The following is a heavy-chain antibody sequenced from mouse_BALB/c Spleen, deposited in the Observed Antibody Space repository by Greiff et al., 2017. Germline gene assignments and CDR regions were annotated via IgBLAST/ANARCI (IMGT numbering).Heavy chain of an antibody. J-gene: IGHJ3*01. CDR2: INSNGGST. CDR1: GFTFSSYG. CDR3: ASSTWFAY. Sequence: EVQGVESGGGLVQPGGSLKLSCAASGFTFSSYGMSWVRQTPDKRLELVATINSNGGSTYYPDSVKGRFTISRDNAKNTLYLQMSSLKSEDTAMYYCASSTWFAYWGQGTLVTVSA. V-gene: IGHV5-6-3*01.